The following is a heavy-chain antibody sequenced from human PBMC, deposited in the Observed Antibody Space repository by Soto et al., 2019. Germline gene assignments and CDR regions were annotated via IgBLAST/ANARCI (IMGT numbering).Heavy chain of an antibody. D-gene: IGHD3-10*01. CDR3: ARSFGELLWLHSYYFDY. CDR1: GFTFSSYG. V-gene: IGHV3-33*01. J-gene: IGHJ4*02. Sequence: GGSLRLSCAASGFTFSSYGMHWVRQAPGKGLEWVAVIWYDGSNKYYADSVKGRFTISRDNSKNTLYLQMNSLRAEDTAVYYCARSFGELLWLHSYYFDYWGQGTLVTVSS. CDR2: IWYDGSNK.